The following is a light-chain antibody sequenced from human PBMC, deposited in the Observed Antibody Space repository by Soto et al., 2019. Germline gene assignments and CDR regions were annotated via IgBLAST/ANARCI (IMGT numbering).Light chain of an antibody. CDR3: QQYGSSPPT. J-gene: IGKJ1*01. CDR2: GAS. V-gene: IGKV3-20*01. CDR1: QSISRY. Sequence: NVLTQSPGTLSLSPGERPTLSCRASQSISRYLAWYQQKPGQGPRLLIYGASSRATGTPDRFSGSGSGTDFTLTINRLEPEDFALYYCQQYGSSPPTFGQGTKVDVK.